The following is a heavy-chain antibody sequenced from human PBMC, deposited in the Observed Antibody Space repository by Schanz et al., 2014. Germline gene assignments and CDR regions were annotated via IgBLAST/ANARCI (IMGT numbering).Heavy chain of an antibody. J-gene: IGHJ4*02. CDR1: SGSFSGYY. CDR3: VRVKGEHSGHDYIVY. D-gene: IGHD5-12*01. V-gene: IGHV4-34*01. CDR2: INHSGST. Sequence: QVQLQQWGAGLLKPSETLSLSCAVYSGSFSGYYWSWIRQPPGKGLEWIGEINHSGSTNYNPSLESRVTMSVDTSKNKFSLNLTPVTPADTAIYYCVRVKGEHSGHDYIVYWGQGIQVTVSP.